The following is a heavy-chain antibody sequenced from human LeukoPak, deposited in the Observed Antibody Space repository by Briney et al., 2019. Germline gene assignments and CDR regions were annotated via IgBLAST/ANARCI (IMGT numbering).Heavy chain of an antibody. CDR1: GFTFSDYY. CDR3: ARQNYYDSSGYAEN. D-gene: IGHD3-22*01. Sequence: PGGSLRPSCAASGFTFSDYYMSWIRQAPGKGLEWVSYISSSGSTIYYADSAKGRFTISRDNAKNSLYLQMNSLRAEDTAVYYCARQNYYDSSGYAENWGQGILVTVSS. J-gene: IGHJ4*02. V-gene: IGHV3-11*01. CDR2: ISSSGSTI.